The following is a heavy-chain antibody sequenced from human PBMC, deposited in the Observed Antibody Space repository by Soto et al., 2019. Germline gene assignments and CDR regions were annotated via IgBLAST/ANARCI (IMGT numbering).Heavy chain of an antibody. CDR1: GGTFSSYA. Sequence: QVQLVQSGAEVKKPGSSVKVSCKASGGTFSSYALSWVRQAPGQGLEWMGGIIPIFGTANSAQKFQGRVPITADKSLITAYMERSTLRFEETAVYYCASIPSTYYDFWSGYYGGGGSALFDYWGQGTLVTFSS. CDR3: ASIPSTYYDFWSGYYGGGGSALFDY. J-gene: IGHJ4*02. CDR2: IIPIFGTA. V-gene: IGHV1-69*06. D-gene: IGHD3-3*01.